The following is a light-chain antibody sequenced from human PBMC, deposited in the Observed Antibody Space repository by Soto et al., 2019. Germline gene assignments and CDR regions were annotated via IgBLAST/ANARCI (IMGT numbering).Light chain of an antibody. Sequence: DIQMTQSPSSLSASVGDRVTITCQASHDISNYLNWNQQKPGKAPKLLIYDASNLETGVPSRFSGSGSGTDFTFTISSLQPEDIATYYCQQYASLPITFGQGTRLEIK. CDR3: QQYASLPIT. V-gene: IGKV1-33*01. CDR2: DAS. CDR1: HDISNY. J-gene: IGKJ5*01.